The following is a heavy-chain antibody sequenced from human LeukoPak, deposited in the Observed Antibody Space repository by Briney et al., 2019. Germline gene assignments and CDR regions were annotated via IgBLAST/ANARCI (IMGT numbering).Heavy chain of an antibody. CDR3: ARGAGEDTAMVDFDY. CDR2: INPNSGGT. CDR1: GYTFTGYY. D-gene: IGHD5-18*01. Sequence: ASVKVSCKASGYTFTGYYMHWVRQAPGQGLEWMGWINPNSGGTNYAQKFQGWVTMTRDTSISTAYMELSRLRSDDTAVYYCARGAGEDTAMVDFDYWGQGTLVTVSS. J-gene: IGHJ4*02. V-gene: IGHV1-2*04.